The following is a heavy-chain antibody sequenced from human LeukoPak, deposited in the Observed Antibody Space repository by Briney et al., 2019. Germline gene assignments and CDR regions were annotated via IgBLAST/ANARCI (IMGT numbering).Heavy chain of an antibody. CDR2: ISSSGSTI. D-gene: IGHD6-19*01. J-gene: IGHJ3*02. CDR3: ARAEGYSSGWYTGAFDI. CDR1: GFTFSSYE. V-gene: IGHV3-48*03. Sequence: GGSLRLSCAASGFTFSSYEMHWVRQAPGKGLEWVSYISSSGSTIYYADSVKGRFTISRDNAKNSLYLQMNSLRAEDTAVYYCARAEGYSSGWYTGAFDIWGQGTMVTVSS.